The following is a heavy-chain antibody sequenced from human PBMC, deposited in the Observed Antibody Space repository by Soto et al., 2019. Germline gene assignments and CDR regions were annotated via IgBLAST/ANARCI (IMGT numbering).Heavy chain of an antibody. J-gene: IGHJ4*02. CDR1: GFTFSSYA. CDR2: ISGSGDST. V-gene: IGHV3-23*01. D-gene: IGHD6-13*01. Sequence: GSLRLSCAASGFTFSSYAMNWVRQAPGKWLEWVSVISGSGDSTYYADSVKGRFTISRDNSKNTLYLQMNSLRAEDTAVYYCARRGPGTYFDYWGQGTLVTVSS. CDR3: ARRGPGTYFDY.